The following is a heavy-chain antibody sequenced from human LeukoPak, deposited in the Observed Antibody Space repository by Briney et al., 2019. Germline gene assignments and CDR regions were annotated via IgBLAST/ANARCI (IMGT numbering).Heavy chain of an antibody. CDR3: ASGIVGARGAFDI. CDR1: GFTFSSYA. Sequence: GGSLRLSCAASGFTFSSYAMHWVRQAPGKGLEWVAVISYDGSNKYYADSVKGRFTISRDNSKNTLYLQMNSLRAEDTAVHYCASGIVGARGAFDIWGQGTMVTVSS. CDR2: ISYDGSNK. J-gene: IGHJ3*02. V-gene: IGHV3-30-3*01. D-gene: IGHD1-26*01.